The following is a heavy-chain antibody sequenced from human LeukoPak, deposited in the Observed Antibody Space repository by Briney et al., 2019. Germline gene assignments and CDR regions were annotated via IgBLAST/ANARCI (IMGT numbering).Heavy chain of an antibody. Sequence: SETLSLTCTVSGDSISSTNYYWGWIRQPPGKGLEWIGSIYYSGSTYYNPSLESRVTISVDTSKNQFSLKLSSVTAADTAVYYCARGRRGYSYGSFCWFDPWGQGTLVTVSS. D-gene: IGHD5-18*01. CDR1: GDSISSTNYY. V-gene: IGHV4-39*01. J-gene: IGHJ5*02. CDR3: ARGRRGYSYGSFCWFDP. CDR2: IYYSGST.